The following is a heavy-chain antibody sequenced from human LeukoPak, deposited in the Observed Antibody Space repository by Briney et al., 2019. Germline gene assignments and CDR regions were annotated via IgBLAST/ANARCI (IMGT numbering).Heavy chain of an antibody. V-gene: IGHV3-23*01. D-gene: IGHD3-10*01. J-gene: IGHJ4*02. CDR1: GFTFSRNG. Sequence: PGGSLRLSCAASGFTFSRNGMTWVRQAPGKGLEWVSAISGSGGNTYYAGSVKGRFTISRDNSKNTLYLQMNSLRAEDTAVYYCAKDRRAGSYDYWGQGTLVTVSS. CDR2: ISGSGGNT. CDR3: AKDRRAGSYDY.